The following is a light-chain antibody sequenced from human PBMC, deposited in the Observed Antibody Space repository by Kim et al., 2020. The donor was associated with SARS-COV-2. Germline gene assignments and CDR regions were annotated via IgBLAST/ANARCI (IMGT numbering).Light chain of an antibody. CDR1: QSVSSSY. CDR3: HQYGSSPRT. Sequence: SPGKRSTLSYRASQSVSSSYLAWYQQKPGQAPRLLIYGASSRATGIPDRFSGSGSVTDFTLTIIRLEPEDFAVYYCHQYGSSPRTFGQGTKVDIK. J-gene: IGKJ1*01. CDR2: GAS. V-gene: IGKV3-20*01.